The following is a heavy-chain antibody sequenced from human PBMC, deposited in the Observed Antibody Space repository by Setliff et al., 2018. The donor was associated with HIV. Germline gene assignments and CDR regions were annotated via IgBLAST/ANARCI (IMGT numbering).Heavy chain of an antibody. V-gene: IGHV4-59*01. CDR3: ARGFREYYDSSGYFLNWFDP. J-gene: IGHJ5*02. CDR1: GGSISRYY. D-gene: IGHD3-22*01. CDR2: IYYSGST. Sequence: SETLSLTCTVSGGSISRYYWSWIRQPPGKGLEWIGYIYYSGSTNYNPSLKSRVTISVDTSKTQFSLNLSSVTAADTAVHYCARGFREYYDSSGYFLNWFDPWGQGTLVTVSS.